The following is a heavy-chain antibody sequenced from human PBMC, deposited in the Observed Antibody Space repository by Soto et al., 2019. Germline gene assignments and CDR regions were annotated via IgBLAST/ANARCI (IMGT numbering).Heavy chain of an antibody. D-gene: IGHD3-10*01. Sequence: QVQLVESGGGVVQPGRSLRLSCAASGFTFSSYAMHWVRQAPGKGLEWVAVISYDGSNKYYADSVKGRFTISRDNSKNTLYLQMNSLRAEDTAVYYCARDSGPSEWFGELLSDDAFDIWDQGTMVTVSS. CDR3: ARDSGPSEWFGELLSDDAFDI. CDR2: ISYDGSNK. CDR1: GFTFSSYA. J-gene: IGHJ3*02. V-gene: IGHV3-30-3*01.